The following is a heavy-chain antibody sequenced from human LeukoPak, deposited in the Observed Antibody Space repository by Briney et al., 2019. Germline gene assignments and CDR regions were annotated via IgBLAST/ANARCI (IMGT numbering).Heavy chain of an antibody. CDR1: GGSFSGYY. CDR2: INHSGST. J-gene: IGHJ6*03. D-gene: IGHD1-26*01. V-gene: IGHV4-34*01. CDR3: ASQGHHGKIVGTTLSYFYMDV. Sequence: KTSETLSLTCAVYGGSFSGYYWSWIRQPPGKGLEWIGEINHSGSTNYNPSLKSRVNISVDTSKNQFSLKLSSVTAADTAFYYCASQGHHGKIVGTTLSYFYMDVWGKGTTVTVSS.